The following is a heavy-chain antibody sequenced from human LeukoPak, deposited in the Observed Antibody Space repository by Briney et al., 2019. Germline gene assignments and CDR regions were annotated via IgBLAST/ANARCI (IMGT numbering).Heavy chain of an antibody. CDR2: IRYDGSNK. Sequence: GGSLRLSCAASGFTFSSYGMHWVRQAPGKGLEWVAFIRYDGSNKYYADSVKGRFSISRDSSKNTLYLQMKSLRPEDTAVYYCAKDRSSDNDFWSAYYSEFDSWGQGTLVTVSS. V-gene: IGHV3-30*02. CDR1: GFTFSSYG. J-gene: IGHJ4*02. CDR3: AKDRSSDNDFWSAYYSEFDS. D-gene: IGHD3-3*01.